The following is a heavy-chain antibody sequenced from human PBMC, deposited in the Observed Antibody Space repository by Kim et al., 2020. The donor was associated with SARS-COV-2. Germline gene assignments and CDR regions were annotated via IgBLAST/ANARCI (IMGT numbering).Heavy chain of an antibody. J-gene: IGHJ6*02. V-gene: IGHV3-53*01. CDR3: ARFSGYSSSPKDIYGMDV. Sequence: GGSLRLSCAASGFTVSSNYMSWVRQAPGKGLEWVSVIYSGGSTYYADSVKGRFTISRDNSKNTLYLQMNSLRAEDTAVYYCARFSGYSSSPKDIYGMDVWGQGTTVTVSS. D-gene: IGHD6-13*01. CDR1: GFTVSSNY. CDR2: IYSGGST.